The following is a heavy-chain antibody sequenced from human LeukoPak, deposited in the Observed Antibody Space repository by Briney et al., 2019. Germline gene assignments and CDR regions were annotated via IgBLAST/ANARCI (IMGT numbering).Heavy chain of an antibody. V-gene: IGHV4-39*07. J-gene: IGHJ6*03. CDR3: ARDIAAADYYYYMDV. CDR1: GGSISSSSYY. Sequence: SETLSLTCTVSGGSISSSSYYWGWIRQPPGKGLEWIGSIYYSGSTYYNPSLKSRVTISVDTSKNQFSLKLSSVTAADTAVYYCARDIAAADYYYYMDVWGKGTTVTISS. D-gene: IGHD6-13*01. CDR2: IYYSGST.